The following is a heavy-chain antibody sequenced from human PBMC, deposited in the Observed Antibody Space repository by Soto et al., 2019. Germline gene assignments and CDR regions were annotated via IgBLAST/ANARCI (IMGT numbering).Heavy chain of an antibody. CDR2: ISWNSGSI. CDR3: AKGSYSDTYWYFDL. V-gene: IGHV3-9*01. D-gene: IGHD4-17*01. Sequence: EVQLVESGGGLVQPGRSLRLSCAASGFTFDDYAMHWVRQAPGKGLEWVSGISWNSGSIGYADSVKGRFTISRDNSKNTLYLQMYSLRAEDTALYYCAKGSYSDTYWYFDLWGRGTLVTVSS. CDR1: GFTFDDYA. J-gene: IGHJ2*01.